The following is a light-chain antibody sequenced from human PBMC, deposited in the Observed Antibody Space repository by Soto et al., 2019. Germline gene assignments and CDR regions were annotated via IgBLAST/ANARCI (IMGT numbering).Light chain of an antibody. CDR1: SSDVGGYNY. V-gene: IGLV2-14*01. CDR3: SSYTSSSPRV. J-gene: IGLJ1*01. CDR2: DVS. Sequence: QSVLTQPGSVSGSPGQSITISCTGTSSDVGGYNYVSWYQQHPGKAPKLMIYDVSNRPSGVSNRFSGSKSGNTASLTISGLQAEDEADYYCSSYTSSSPRVFGTGTKVTVL.